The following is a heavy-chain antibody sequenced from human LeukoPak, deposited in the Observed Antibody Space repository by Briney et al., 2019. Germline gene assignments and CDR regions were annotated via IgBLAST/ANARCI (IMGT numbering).Heavy chain of an antibody. CDR1: GFTVSSNY. V-gene: IGHV3-53*01. CDR3: AKDLAEMATIIDY. D-gene: IGHD5-24*01. J-gene: IGHJ4*02. Sequence: GGSLRLSCAASGFTVSSNYMSWVRQAPEKGLEWVSVIYSGGSTYYTDSVKGRFAISRDNSKNTLYLQMNSLRAEDTAVYYCAKDLAEMATIIDYWGQGTLVTVSS. CDR2: IYSGGST.